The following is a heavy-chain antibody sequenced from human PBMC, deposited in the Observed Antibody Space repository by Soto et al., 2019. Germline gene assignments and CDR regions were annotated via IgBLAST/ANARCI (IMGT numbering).Heavy chain of an antibody. CDR1: GFTFSSYS. CDR2: ISSSSSTI. CDR3: AKYPYDSSGYYYGY. V-gene: IGHV3-48*01. J-gene: IGHJ4*02. Sequence: GGSLRLSCAASGFTFSSYSMNWVRQAPGKGLEWVSYISSSSSTIYYADSVKGRFTISRDNAKNSLYLQMNSLRAEDTAVYYCAKYPYDSSGYYYGYWGQGTLVTVSS. D-gene: IGHD3-22*01.